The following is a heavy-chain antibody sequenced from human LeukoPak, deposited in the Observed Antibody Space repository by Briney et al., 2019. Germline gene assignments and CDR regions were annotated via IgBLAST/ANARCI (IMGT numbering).Heavy chain of an antibody. Sequence: GGPLRLSCAASGFTFSSYIMNWVRQAPGKGLEWVSSISPSSNYIYYADSVKGRFTISRDNAKTSLYLQMNSLRAEDTAVYYCARDLRHPVGGTSYWGQGTLVTVSS. CDR3: ARDLRHPVGGTSY. CDR2: ISPSSNYI. D-gene: IGHD4-23*01. J-gene: IGHJ4*02. CDR1: GFTFSSYI. V-gene: IGHV3-21*01.